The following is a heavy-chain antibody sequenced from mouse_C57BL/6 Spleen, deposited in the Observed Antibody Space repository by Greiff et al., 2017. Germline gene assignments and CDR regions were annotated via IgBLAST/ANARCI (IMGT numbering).Heavy chain of an antibody. CDR2: ISDGGSYT. J-gene: IGHJ1*03. V-gene: IGHV5-4*01. CDR3: ARDWGTTVVTGRYFDV. Sequence: EVKLMESGGGLVKPGGSLKLSCAASGFTFSSYAMSWVRQTPEKRLEWVATISDGGSYTYYPDNVKGRFTISRDNAKNNLYLQMSHLKSEDTAMYYCARDWGTTVVTGRYFDVWGTGTTVTVSS. CDR1: GFTFSSYA. D-gene: IGHD1-1*01.